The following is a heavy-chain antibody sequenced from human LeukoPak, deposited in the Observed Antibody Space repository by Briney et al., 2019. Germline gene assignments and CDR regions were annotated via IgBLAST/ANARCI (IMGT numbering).Heavy chain of an antibody. CDR1: GFTFSSYA. J-gene: IGHJ5*02. Sequence: TGGSLRLSCAASGFTFSSYAMSWVRQAPGKGLEWVSAISGSGGSTYYADSVKGRFTISRDNSKNTLYLQMNSLRAEDTAVYYCAKGTVDIVALAWFDPWGQGTLVTVSS. CDR2: ISGSGGST. D-gene: IGHD5-12*01. V-gene: IGHV3-23*01. CDR3: AKGTVDIVALAWFDP.